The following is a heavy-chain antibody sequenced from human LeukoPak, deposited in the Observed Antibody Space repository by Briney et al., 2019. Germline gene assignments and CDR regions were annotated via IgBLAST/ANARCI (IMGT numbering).Heavy chain of an antibody. V-gene: IGHV3-21*01. Sequence: GGALVLSCAASGFPCSSYSMNWGRPAPGKGLEGVSSISAGSTYIFDAESVWARFTISRDNAKNSLYLQMNTLRADASAVYYCARFETIAVADTDYWGQGALVTVSS. CDR3: ARFETIAVADTDY. CDR1: GFPCSSYS. J-gene: IGHJ4*02. D-gene: IGHD6-19*01. CDR2: ISAGSTYI.